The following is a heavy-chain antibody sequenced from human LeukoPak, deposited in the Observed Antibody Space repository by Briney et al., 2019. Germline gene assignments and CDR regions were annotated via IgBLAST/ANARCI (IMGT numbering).Heavy chain of an antibody. V-gene: IGHV3-23*01. Sequence: GGSLRLSCAASGFTFSSYAMTWVRQAPGKGLEWVSTISGSGAYTYYADSVKGRFTISRDNSKNTLYLQMNSLRAEDTAVYYCAKYFAAGSYYKLPHWGQGTLVTVSS. CDR1: GFTFSSYA. CDR2: ISGSGAYT. J-gene: IGHJ1*01. CDR3: AKYFAAGSYYKLPH. D-gene: IGHD3-10*01.